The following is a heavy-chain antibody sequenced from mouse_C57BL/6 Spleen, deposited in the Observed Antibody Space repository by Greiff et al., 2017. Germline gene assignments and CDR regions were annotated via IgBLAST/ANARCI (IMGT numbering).Heavy chain of an antibody. Sequence: VKLQQPGAELVKPGASVKMSCKASGYTFTSYWITWVKQRPGQGLEWIGDIYPGSGSTNYNERFKSKATLTVDTSSSTAYMQLSSLTSEDSAVYYCARGYYGSVSYAMDYWGQGTSVTVSS. V-gene: IGHV1-55*01. D-gene: IGHD1-1*01. CDR2: IYPGSGST. CDR1: GYTFTSYW. CDR3: ARGYYGSVSYAMDY. J-gene: IGHJ4*01.